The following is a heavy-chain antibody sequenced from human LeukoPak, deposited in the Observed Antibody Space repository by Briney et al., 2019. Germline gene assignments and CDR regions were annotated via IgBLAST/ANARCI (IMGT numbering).Heavy chain of an antibody. Sequence: GGSLRLSCAASGFTFSTHDLNWVRQAPGKGLEWVSVIYSGGSTYYADSVKGRFTISRDNSKNTLYLQMNSLRAEDTAVYYCARVSIGWYHFDYWGQGTLVTVSS. V-gene: IGHV3-66*01. CDR2: IYSGGST. CDR3: ARVSIGWYHFDY. J-gene: IGHJ4*02. CDR1: GFTFSTHD. D-gene: IGHD6-19*01.